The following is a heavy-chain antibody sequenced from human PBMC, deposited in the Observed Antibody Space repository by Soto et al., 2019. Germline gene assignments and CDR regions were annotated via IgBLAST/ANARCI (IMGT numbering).Heavy chain of an antibody. V-gene: IGHV3-23*01. D-gene: IGHD3-22*01. J-gene: IGHJ4*02. CDR3: AREARYDRGVYHYEGIDY. CDR2: FSAGGDYR. Sequence: EVQLLQFGGGLAQPGGSLTLSCAASGFSFSDYSMNWVRRAPGKGLEWVSAFSAGGDYRHYADSVKGRFTISRDNSKNTLFLQMNSLRAEDTARYYCAREARYDRGVYHYEGIDYWGQGTLVTVSS. CDR1: GFSFSDYS.